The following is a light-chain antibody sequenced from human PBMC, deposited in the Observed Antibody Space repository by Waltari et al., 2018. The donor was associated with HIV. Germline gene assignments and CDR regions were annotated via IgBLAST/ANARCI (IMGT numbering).Light chain of an antibody. J-gene: IGLJ1*01. CDR1: SPNIGANYA. CDR2: DNN. CDR3: LSYDSRLSGSV. V-gene: IGLV1-40*01. Sequence: QSVLTQPPSVSGAPGQRVTTSCTGSSPNIGANYAVHWYHHLPGTAPKLPIFDNNNRPSGVPDRFSGSKSGTSASLVITGLQADDEADYYCLSYDSRLSGSVFGPGTRVTVL.